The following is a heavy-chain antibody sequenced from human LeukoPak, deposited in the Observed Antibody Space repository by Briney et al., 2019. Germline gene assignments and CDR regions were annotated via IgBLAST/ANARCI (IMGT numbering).Heavy chain of an antibody. CDR2: IWYDGSNK. CDR1: GFTFSSYG. J-gene: IGHJ4*02. D-gene: IGHD6-19*01. Sequence: GGSLRLSCAASGFTFSSYGMHWVRHAPGKGLELVAVIWYDGSNKYYADSVKGRFTISRDNSKNTLYLQMNSLRAEDTAVYYCARTSYSSGWYYFDYWGQGTLVTVSS. V-gene: IGHV3-33*01. CDR3: ARTSYSSGWYYFDY.